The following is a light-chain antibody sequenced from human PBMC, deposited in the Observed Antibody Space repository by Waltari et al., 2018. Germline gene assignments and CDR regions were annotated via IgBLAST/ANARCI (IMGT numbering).Light chain of an antibody. J-gene: IGLJ3*02. Sequence: QSVLTQPPSVSGAQGQRVPIPCPGSSSNIGEGFDVPCNRHLPETFPKLLIYRNHNRPSGVPDRFSGSKSGTTASLAITGLQAEDEATYYCQSHDRIRSGSVVFGGGTKLTVL. CDR2: RNH. CDR1: SSNIGEGFD. V-gene: IGLV1-40*01. CDR3: QSHDRIRSGSVV.